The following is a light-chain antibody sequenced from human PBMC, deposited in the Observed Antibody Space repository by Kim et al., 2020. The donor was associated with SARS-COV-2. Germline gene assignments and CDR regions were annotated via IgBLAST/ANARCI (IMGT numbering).Light chain of an antibody. CDR2: EVS. Sequence: GQSVTISCTGTSSDVGCYNYVSWYQQHPGKAPKLMIYEVSKRPSGVPDRFSGSKSGNTASLTVSGLQAEDEADYYCSSYAGSNKMVFGGGTQLTVL. CDR1: SSDVGCYNY. J-gene: IGLJ2*01. CDR3: SSYAGSNKMV. V-gene: IGLV2-8*01.